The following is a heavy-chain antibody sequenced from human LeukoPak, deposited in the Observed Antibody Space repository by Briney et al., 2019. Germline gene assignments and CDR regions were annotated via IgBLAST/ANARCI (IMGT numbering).Heavy chain of an antibody. CDR1: GGSISSYY. Sequence: SETLSLTCIVSGGSISSYYWSWIRQPPGKGLECIGYFYYSGSTNYNPSLKSRVTISVDTSKNQFSLKLSSVTAADTAVYYCARGPYYYSSGTYPNYYMDVWGKGTTVTISS. CDR2: FYYSGST. CDR3: ARGPYYYSSGTYPNYYMDV. V-gene: IGHV4-59*01. J-gene: IGHJ6*03. D-gene: IGHD3-10*01.